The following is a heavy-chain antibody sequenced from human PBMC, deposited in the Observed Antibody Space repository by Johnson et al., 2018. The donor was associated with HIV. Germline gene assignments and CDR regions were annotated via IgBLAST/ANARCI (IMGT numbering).Heavy chain of an antibody. J-gene: IGHJ3*02. CDR2: MGWNDGTT. V-gene: IGHV3-20*04. D-gene: IGHD3-22*01. CDR3: TGNPGRYESRGFYYDDAFDI. CDR1: GFTFDHYV. Sequence: VQLVESGGGVVRPGGSLRLSCAASGFTFDHYVMTWVRQIPGKGLEWVCGMGWNDGTTGYADSVKGRFTISRDNAKNSLYLQMNSLRAEDTALYYGTGNPGRYESRGFYYDDAFDIWGQGTMVTVSS.